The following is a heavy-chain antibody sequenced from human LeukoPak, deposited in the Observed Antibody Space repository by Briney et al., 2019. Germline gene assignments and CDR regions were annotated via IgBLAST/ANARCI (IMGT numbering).Heavy chain of an antibody. V-gene: IGHV3-33*06. D-gene: IGHD2-15*01. CDR3: AKSLAHGNY. CDR2: IWHDGTNK. Sequence: GGSLRLSCAASGFTFSNSGMHWVRQAPGKGLEWVAVIWHDGTNKYYADFARGRFTISRDNSKNTLYLQMDSLRAEDTAVYYCAKSLAHGNYWGQGTLVTVSS. CDR1: GFTFSNSG. J-gene: IGHJ4*02.